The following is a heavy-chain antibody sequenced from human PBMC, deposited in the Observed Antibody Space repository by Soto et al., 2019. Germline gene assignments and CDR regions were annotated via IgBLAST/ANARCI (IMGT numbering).Heavy chain of an antibody. Sequence: ASVKVSCKASGYTFTSYYMHWVRQAPGQGLEWMGIINPSGGSTSYAQKFQGRVTMTRDTSTSTVYMELSSLRSEDTAVYYCGTEMGSSYEYFQHWGQGTLVTVSS. CDR3: GTEMGSSYEYFQH. D-gene: IGHD3-10*01. CDR1: GYTFTSYY. CDR2: INPSGGST. J-gene: IGHJ1*01. V-gene: IGHV1-46*01.